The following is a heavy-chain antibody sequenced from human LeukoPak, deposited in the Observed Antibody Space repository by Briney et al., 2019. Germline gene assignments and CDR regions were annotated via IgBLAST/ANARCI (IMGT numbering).Heavy chain of an antibody. V-gene: IGHV4-31*03. CDR1: GGSISSGGYS. Sequence: SETLSLTCTVSGGSISSGGYSWSWIRQHPGKGLEWIGYIYYSGSTYYNPSLKSRVTISVDTSKNQFSLKLSSVTAVDTAVYYXARTPSWGNRFFDYWGQGTLVTVSS. CDR3: ARTPSWGNRFFDY. J-gene: IGHJ4*02. CDR2: IYYSGST. D-gene: IGHD7-27*01.